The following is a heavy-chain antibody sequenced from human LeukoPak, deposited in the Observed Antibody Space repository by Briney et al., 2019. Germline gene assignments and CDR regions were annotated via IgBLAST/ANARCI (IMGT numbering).Heavy chain of an antibody. J-gene: IGHJ4*02. CDR3: ARGIAVAGTVGYFDY. CDR1: GGSISSYY. V-gene: IGHV4-4*07. D-gene: IGHD6-19*01. CDR2: IYTSGST. Sequence: PSETLSLTCTVSGGSISSYYWSWIRQPAGKGLEWIGRIYTSGSTNYNPSLKSRVTMSVDTSKNQFSLKLSSVTAADTAVYYRARGIAVAGTVGYFDYWGQGTLVTVSS.